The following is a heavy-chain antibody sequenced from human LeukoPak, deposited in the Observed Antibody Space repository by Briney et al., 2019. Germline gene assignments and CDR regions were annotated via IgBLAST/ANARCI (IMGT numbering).Heavy chain of an antibody. V-gene: IGHV3-49*04. J-gene: IGHJ4*02. CDR2: IRSKAYGGTT. D-gene: IGHD4-17*01. Sequence: PGRSPRLSCTASGFTFGDYAMSWVRQAPGKGLEWVGFIRSKAYGGTTEYAASVKGRFTISRDDSKSIAYLQMNSLKTEDTAVYYCTRVYGDYRRHYFDYWGQGTLVTVSS. CDR3: TRVYGDYRRHYFDY. CDR1: GFTFGDYA.